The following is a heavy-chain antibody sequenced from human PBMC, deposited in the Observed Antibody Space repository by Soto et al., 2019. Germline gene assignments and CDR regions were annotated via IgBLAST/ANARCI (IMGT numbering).Heavy chain of an antibody. CDR1: GYTFTIYG. CDR3: ARKGGERAANWFDP. CDR2: ISAYNGNT. Sequence: ASVKVSCKASGYTFTIYGISWVRESPGQGLEWMGWISAYNGNTNYSQKLQGRVTMTTDTSTSKAYMELRSLRSDDTAVYYCARKGGERAANWFDPWGQGTLVTVSS. J-gene: IGHJ5*02. V-gene: IGHV1-18*01.